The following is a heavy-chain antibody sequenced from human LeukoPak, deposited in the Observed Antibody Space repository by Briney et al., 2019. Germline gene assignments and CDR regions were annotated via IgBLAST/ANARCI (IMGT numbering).Heavy chain of an antibody. CDR2: IYTSGST. J-gene: IGHJ3*02. D-gene: IGHD2/OR15-2a*01. Sequence: PSQTLSLTCTVSGGSISSGSYYWSWIRQPAGKGLEWIGRIYTSGSTNYNPSLKSRVTISVDTSKNQFSLKLSSVTAADTAVYYCVGAGVTTFDAFDIWGQGTMVTVSS. CDR1: GGSISSGSYY. V-gene: IGHV4-61*02. CDR3: VGAGVTTFDAFDI.